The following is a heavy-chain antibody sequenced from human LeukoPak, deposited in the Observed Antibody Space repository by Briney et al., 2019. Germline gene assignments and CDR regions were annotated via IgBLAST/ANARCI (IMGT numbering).Heavy chain of an antibody. CDR1: GYTFTGYY. CDR3: AGARAFVPFDAFDI. J-gene: IGHJ3*02. CDR2: INPNSGGT. Sequence: RVASVKVSCKASGYTFTGYYMHWVRQAPGQGLEWMGWINPNSGGTNYAQKFQGRVTMTRDTSISTAYMELSRLRSDDTAVYYCAGARAFVPFDAFDIWGQGTMVTVSS. D-gene: IGHD2-8*01. V-gene: IGHV1-2*02.